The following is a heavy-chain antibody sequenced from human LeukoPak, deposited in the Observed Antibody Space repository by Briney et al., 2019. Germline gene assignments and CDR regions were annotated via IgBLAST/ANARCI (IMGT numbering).Heavy chain of an antibody. CDR3: AVWGYCSSTSCYPRDYYYYMDV. D-gene: IGHD2-2*01. J-gene: IGHJ6*03. V-gene: IGHV3-30*04. CDR1: GFTFSSYA. CDR2: ISYDGSNK. Sequence: PGGSLRLSCAASGFTFSSYAMHWVRQAPGKGLEWVAVISYDGSNKYYADSVKGRFTISRDNSKNTLYLQMNSLRAEDTAVYYCAVWGYCSSTSCYPRDYYYYMDVWGKGTTVTVSS.